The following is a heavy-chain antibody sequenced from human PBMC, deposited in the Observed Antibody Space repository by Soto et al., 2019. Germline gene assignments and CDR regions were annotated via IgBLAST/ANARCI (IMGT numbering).Heavy chain of an antibody. CDR3: AKGDNLGPKTGYAFDP. Sequence: PSQTPSLTCAISGDSVSSNTASWNWIRQSPSRGLEWLGRTYFRSKWYNDYAVSVKSRIIINPDTSNNQFSLQLNSVTPEDTAVYFCAKGDNLGPKTGYAFDPWGQG. CDR2: TYFRSKWYN. CDR1: GDSVSSNTAS. V-gene: IGHV6-1*01. D-gene: IGHD5-12*01. J-gene: IGHJ5*02.